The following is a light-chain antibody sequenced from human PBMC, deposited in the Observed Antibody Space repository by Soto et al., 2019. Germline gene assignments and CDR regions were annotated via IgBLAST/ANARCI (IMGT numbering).Light chain of an antibody. J-gene: IGKJ2*01. Sequence: EIVLTQSPGTLSLSPGERATLSCRASLSVGSSYLAWYQQKPGQAPRVLIYGATSRATGIPDSFSVSVSATDSTLTSSRLETEAFAVYYCQQYGSSPTLGQGTKLEIK. CDR2: GAT. CDR3: QQYGSSPT. V-gene: IGKV3-20*01. CDR1: LSVGSSY.